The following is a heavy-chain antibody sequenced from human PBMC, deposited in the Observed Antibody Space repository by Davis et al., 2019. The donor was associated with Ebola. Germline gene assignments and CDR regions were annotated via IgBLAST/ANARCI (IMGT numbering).Heavy chain of an antibody. CDR3: VRDFFWVTLETPGLGDY. V-gene: IGHV7-4-1*02. J-gene: IGHJ4*02. CDR1: GYTFTSYA. D-gene: IGHD5-18*01. Sequence: ASVKVSCKASGYTFTSYAMNWVRQAPGQGLEWMGWINTNTGNSTYAQGFTGRFVFSSDTSVSTASLQISGLKTEDTALYYCVRDFFWVTLETPGLGDYWGQGTLVSVSS. CDR2: INTNTGNS.